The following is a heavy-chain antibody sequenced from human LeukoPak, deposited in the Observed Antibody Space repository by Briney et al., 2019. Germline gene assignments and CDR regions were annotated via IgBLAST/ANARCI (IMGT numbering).Heavy chain of an antibody. Sequence: PGGSLRLSCAASGFTFSSYGIHWVREAPGKGLEWVAAIAYDGSNKYYAASVKGRYTISRDNSKKTLYLQMNSLRAEDTAVYYCARDQGVVVHGKYHYYGMDVWGQGTTVTVSS. CDR3: ARDQGVVVHGKYHYYGMDV. D-gene: IGHD3-22*01. J-gene: IGHJ6*02. V-gene: IGHV3-30*03. CDR1: GFTFSSYG. CDR2: IAYDGSNK.